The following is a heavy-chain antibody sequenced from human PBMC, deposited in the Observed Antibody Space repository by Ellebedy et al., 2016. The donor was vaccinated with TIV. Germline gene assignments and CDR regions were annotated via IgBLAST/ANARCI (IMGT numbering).Heavy chain of an antibody. D-gene: IGHD3-10*01. CDR1: GFTFSSYA. CDR2: ISSNGGST. CDR3: AKGTMVRGVKCFDY. V-gene: IGHV3-64D*06. J-gene: IGHJ4*02. Sequence: GESLKISCSASGFTFSSYAMHWVRQAPGKGLEYVSAISSNGGSTYYADSVKGRFTIPRDNSKNTLYLQMSSLRAEDTAVYYCAKGTMVRGVKCFDYWGQGTLVTVSS.